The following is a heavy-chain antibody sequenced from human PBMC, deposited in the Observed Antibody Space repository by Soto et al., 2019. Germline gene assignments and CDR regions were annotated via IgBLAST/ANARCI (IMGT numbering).Heavy chain of an antibody. V-gene: IGHV4-30-2*01. J-gene: IGHJ5*02. CDR1: GGSISSGGYT. Sequence: QLQLQESGSGLVKPSQTLSLTCAVSGGSISSGGYTWSWIRQPPGKGLEWIGYIYHSGSTYYNPSIRSRVTRSVVRPKNQFFLKMSSVPAAGTAVYYCARVPHHWGRGTLVTVSS. D-gene: IGHD2-2*01. CDR2: IYHSGST. CDR3: ARVPHH.